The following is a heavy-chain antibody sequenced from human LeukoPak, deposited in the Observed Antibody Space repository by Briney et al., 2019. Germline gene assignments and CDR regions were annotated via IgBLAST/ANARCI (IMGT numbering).Heavy chain of an antibody. CDR1: GFTFDDYA. D-gene: IGHD3-22*01. J-gene: IGHJ4*02. CDR2: ISWNSGSI. V-gene: IGHV3-9*01. Sequence: GGSLRLSCAASGFTFDDYAMPWVRQAPGKGLEWVSGISWNSGSIGYADSVKGRFTISRDNAKNSLYLQMNSLRAEDTALYYCAKDRHYYDSSGFDYWGQGTLVTVSS. CDR3: AKDRHYYDSSGFDY.